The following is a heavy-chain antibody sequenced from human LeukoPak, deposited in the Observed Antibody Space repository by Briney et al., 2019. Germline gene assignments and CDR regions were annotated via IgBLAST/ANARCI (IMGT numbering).Heavy chain of an antibody. V-gene: IGHV3-23*01. CDR1: GFTFSNYA. J-gene: IGHJ3*02. CDR3: AKKRDAFVI. CDR2: LTDSGGTT. Sequence: GGSLRLSCVASGFTFSNYAMGWVRQAPGKRPEWVSSLTDSGGTTYYVDSVKGRFAISRDNSKNTLYLHMHNLRAEDTAVYYCAKKRDAFVIWGQGTVVTVSS. D-gene: IGHD5-24*01.